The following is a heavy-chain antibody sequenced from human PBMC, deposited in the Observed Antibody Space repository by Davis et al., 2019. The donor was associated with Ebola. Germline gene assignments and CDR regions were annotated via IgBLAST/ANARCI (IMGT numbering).Heavy chain of an antibody. Sequence: AASVKVSCKASGYTFTSYGISWVRQAPGQGLEWMGRIIPILGIANYAQKFQGRVTITADKSTSTAYMELSSLRSEDTAVYYCARVECSSTSCYTWNWFDPWGQGTLVTVSS. J-gene: IGHJ5*02. D-gene: IGHD2-2*02. V-gene: IGHV1-69*04. CDR2: IIPILGIA. CDR1: GYTFTSYG. CDR3: ARVECSSTSCYTWNWFDP.